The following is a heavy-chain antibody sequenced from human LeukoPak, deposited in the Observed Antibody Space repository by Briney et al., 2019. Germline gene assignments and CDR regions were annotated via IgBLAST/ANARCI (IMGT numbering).Heavy chain of an antibody. CDR1: GGSISSYY. CDR2: IYYRGST. V-gene: IGHV4-59*08. Sequence: SETLSLTCTVSGGSISSYYWSWIRQPPGKGLEWIAYIYYRGSTNYNPSLKSRVTISVDTSKNQFSLKLSSVTAADTAVYYCARRTTGTVPFDYWGQGTLVTVSS. D-gene: IGHD1-1*01. CDR3: ARRTTGTVPFDY. J-gene: IGHJ4*02.